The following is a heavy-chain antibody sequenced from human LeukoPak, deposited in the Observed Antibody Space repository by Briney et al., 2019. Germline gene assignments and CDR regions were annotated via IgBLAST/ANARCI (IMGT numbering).Heavy chain of an antibody. V-gene: IGHV3-30*04. Sequence: PGGSLRLSCAASGFIFGDYAMHWVRQAPGKGLEWVAAIAFDDTDRYYIDSVKGRFTISRDDSKNTLYLHMTGLRAEDTAVYYCTNSDDYGDYWGQGTLVTVSS. CDR3: TNSDDYGDY. CDR1: GFIFGDYA. CDR2: IAFDDTDR. J-gene: IGHJ4*02.